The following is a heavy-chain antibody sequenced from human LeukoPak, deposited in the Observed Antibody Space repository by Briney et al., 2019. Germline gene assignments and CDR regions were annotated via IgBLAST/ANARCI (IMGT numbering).Heavy chain of an antibody. D-gene: IGHD6-19*01. Sequence: SETLSLTCTVSGDSVSSYYWSWIRQPPGKGLEWIGYIHYSGSTNYNPSLKSRVTISGDTSKNQFSLKLSSVTAADTAVYYCAASARLILQESVYWGQGTQVTVSS. J-gene: IGHJ4*02. CDR1: GDSVSSYY. CDR2: IHYSGST. CDR3: AASARLILQESVY. V-gene: IGHV4-59*08.